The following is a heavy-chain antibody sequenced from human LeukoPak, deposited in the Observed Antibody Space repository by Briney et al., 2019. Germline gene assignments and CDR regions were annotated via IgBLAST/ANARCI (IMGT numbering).Heavy chain of an antibody. J-gene: IGHJ3*02. CDR1: GFTFSSYG. CDR3: ARGVDSSSWYWILEDDAFDI. Sequence: PGRSLRLSCAASGFTFSSYGMHWVRQAPGKGLEWVAVISYDGSNKYYADSVKGRFTISRDNSKNTLYLQMNSLRAEDTAVYYCARGVDSSSWYWILEDDAFDIWGQGTMVTVSS. CDR2: ISYDGSNK. D-gene: IGHD6-13*01. V-gene: IGHV3-30*03.